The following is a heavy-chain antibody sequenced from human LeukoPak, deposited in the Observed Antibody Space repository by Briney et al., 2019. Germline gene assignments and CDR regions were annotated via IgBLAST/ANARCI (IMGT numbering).Heavy chain of an antibody. J-gene: IGHJ5*02. Sequence: ASVKVSCKASGYTFTSYYIHWVRQAPGQGLEWMGIINPSGGITIYAQKFQRRVTMTRDKSTSTVYMELRRLTSEDTAVYYCARDLYPPSSIAVAGTVINWFDPWGQGTLVTVSS. CDR3: ARDLYPPSSIAVAGTVINWFDP. CDR1: GYTFTSYY. D-gene: IGHD6-19*01. CDR2: INPSGGIT. V-gene: IGHV1-46*01.